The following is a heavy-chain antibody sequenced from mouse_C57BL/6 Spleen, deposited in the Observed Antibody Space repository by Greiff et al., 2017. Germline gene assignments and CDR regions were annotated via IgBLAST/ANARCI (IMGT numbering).Heavy chain of an antibody. V-gene: IGHV5-9-1*02. CDR3: TRDGHYYGSSYSAWFAY. CDR1: GFTFSSYA. D-gene: IGHD1-1*01. J-gene: IGHJ3*01. Sequence: EVKVVESGEGLVKPGGSLKLSCAASGFTFSSYAMSWVRQTPEKRLEWVAYISSGGDYIYYADTVKGRFTISRDNARNTLYLQMSSLKSEDTAMYYCTRDGHYYGSSYSAWFAYWGQGTLVTVSA. CDR2: ISSGGDYI.